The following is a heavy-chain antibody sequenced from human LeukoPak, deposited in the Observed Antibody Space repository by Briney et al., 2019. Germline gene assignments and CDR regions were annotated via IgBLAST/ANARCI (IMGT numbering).Heavy chain of an antibody. D-gene: IGHD5-24*01. CDR2: MNPNSGNT. Sequence: ASVKVSCKASGYTFTSYDINWVRQATGQGFEWMGWMNPNSGNTGYAQKFQGRVTMTRNTSIDTAYMELSSLRSEDTAVYYCARGPLKSPDAYKSFDYWGQGTLVTLSS. J-gene: IGHJ4*02. CDR1: GYTFTSYD. CDR3: ARGPLKSPDAYKSFDY. V-gene: IGHV1-8*01.